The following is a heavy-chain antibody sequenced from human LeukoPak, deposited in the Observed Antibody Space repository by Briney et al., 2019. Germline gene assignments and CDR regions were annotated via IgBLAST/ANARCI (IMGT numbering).Heavy chain of an antibody. CDR2: INDRGGYI. Sequence: GRSLRLSCAASGFIFSMNGMAWVRQAPGKGLEWVSVINDRGGYIQDADSVKGRFTISRDNYQNTLFLQMNSQRAEDTDVYYCVRERFRGIGVAHDSENWGQRNLVTVSS. CDR3: VRERFRGIGVAHDSEN. CDR1: GFIFSMNG. D-gene: IGHD6-19*01. V-gene: IGHV3-23*01. J-gene: IGHJ4*02.